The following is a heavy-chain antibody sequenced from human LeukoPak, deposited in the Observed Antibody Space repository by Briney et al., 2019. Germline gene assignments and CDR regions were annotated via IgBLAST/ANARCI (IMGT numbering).Heavy chain of an antibody. CDR3: AGIITMIRGERSGYFAS. D-gene: IGHD3-10*01. CDR2: IYHSGST. Sequence: TSETLSLTCAVSGYGISSDYYWGWLRQPPGEGLEWMASIYHSGSTYYNPSLKHRSTISVDTSKSRLSLELISVPGADTAVYYSAGIITMIRGERSGYFASWGQGALVTVSS. J-gene: IGHJ4*02. V-gene: IGHV4-38-2*01. CDR1: GYGISSDYY.